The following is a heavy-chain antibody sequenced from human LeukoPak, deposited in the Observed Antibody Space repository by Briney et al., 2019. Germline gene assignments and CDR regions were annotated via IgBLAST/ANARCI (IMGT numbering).Heavy chain of an antibody. CDR3: ARAYSSSWYYNWFDP. D-gene: IGHD6-13*01. V-gene: IGHV4-4*02. J-gene: IGHJ5*02. Sequence: SETLSLTCAVSGGSISSSNCWSWVRQPPGQGLEWIGSIYNSGSTYYTPSLKSRVTISVDTSKNQFSLKLRSVTAADTAMYYCARAYSSSWYYNWFDPWGQGTLVTVSS. CDR2: IYNSGST. CDR1: GGSISSSNC.